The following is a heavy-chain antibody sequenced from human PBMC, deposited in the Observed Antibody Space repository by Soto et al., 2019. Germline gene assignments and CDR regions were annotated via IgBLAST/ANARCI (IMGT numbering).Heavy chain of an antibody. Sequence: SETLSLTCTVSGGSISSYYWSWIRQPPGKGLEWIGYIYYSGSTNYNPSLKSRVTISVDTSKNQFSLKPSSVTAADTAVYYCARATDYYDSSGFLQGMDVWGQGTTVTVSS. D-gene: IGHD3-22*01. V-gene: IGHV4-59*01. CDR3: ARATDYYDSSGFLQGMDV. J-gene: IGHJ6*02. CDR1: GGSISSYY. CDR2: IYYSGST.